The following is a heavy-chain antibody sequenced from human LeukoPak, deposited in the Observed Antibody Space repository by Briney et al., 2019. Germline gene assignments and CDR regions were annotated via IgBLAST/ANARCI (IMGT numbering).Heavy chain of an antibody. CDR2: INPSSGST. D-gene: IGHD5-18*01. CDR1: GFIFSSYY. Sequence: ASVKVSCKASGFIFSSYYMHRVRQAPGQGLEWMGWINPSSGSTNYAQKFQGSVALTRDTSITTFFMDLSRLRSDDTAVYYCARAYTYGPFDYWGQGTLVTVSS. CDR3: ARAYTYGPFDY. J-gene: IGHJ4*02. V-gene: IGHV1-2*04.